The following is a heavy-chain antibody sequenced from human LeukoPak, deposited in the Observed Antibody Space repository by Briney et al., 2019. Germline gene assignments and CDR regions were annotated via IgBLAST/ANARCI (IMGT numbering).Heavy chain of an antibody. D-gene: IGHD2-15*01. J-gene: IGHJ4*02. CDR1: GFTFSSYA. CDR3: ARHYCSGGSCRPDTY. Sequence: SGGSLRLSCAASGFTFSSYAMHWVRQAPGKGLEWVAVISYDGSNKYYADSVKGRFTISRDNSKNTLYLQMNSLRAEDTAVYYCARHYCSGGSCRPDTYWGQGTLVTVSS. CDR2: ISYDGSNK. V-gene: IGHV3-30*04.